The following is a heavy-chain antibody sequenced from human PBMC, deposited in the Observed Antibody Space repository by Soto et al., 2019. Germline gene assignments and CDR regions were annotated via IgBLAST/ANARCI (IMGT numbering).Heavy chain of an antibody. CDR2: ISYDGSKE. CDR1: GFIFRNYG. D-gene: IGHD3-10*01. V-gene: IGHV3-30*03. Sequence: GGSLSLSCAASGFIFRNYGMHWVRQSPGKGLEWVAVISYDGSKEYYADSVKGRFTISRDNANNTVYLQMNSLRVEDTAVYYCLRRHVPWYGETDTWGQGTLVTVSS. J-gene: IGHJ5*02. CDR3: LRRHVPWYGETDT.